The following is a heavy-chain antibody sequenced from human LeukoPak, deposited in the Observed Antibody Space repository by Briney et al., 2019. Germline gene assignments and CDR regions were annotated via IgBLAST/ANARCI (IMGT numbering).Heavy chain of an antibody. CDR3: ARSVELGNDLFDY. CDR2: IYHSGMT. J-gene: IGHJ4*02. V-gene: IGHV4-4*02. CDR1: GGSISSPNW. D-gene: IGHD1-1*01. Sequence: PSETLSLTCAVSGGSISSPNWWSWVRQPPGKGLEWIGEIYHSGMTNYKTSLKSRVTISVDESKNQFSLKLSSVTAADTAVYYCARSVELGNDLFDYWGQGTLVTVSS.